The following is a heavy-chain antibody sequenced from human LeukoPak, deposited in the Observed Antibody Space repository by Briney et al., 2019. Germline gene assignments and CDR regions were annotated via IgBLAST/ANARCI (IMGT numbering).Heavy chain of an antibody. CDR1: GFTFSSYS. CDR2: ISSSSSTI. CDR3: ARERDSSSWYAFDI. V-gene: IGHV3-48*02. D-gene: IGHD6-13*01. J-gene: IGHJ3*02. Sequence: GGSLRLSYAASGFTFSSYSLNWVRQAPGKGLEWVSHISSSSSTIYYGDSVKGRFTISRDNAKNSLYLQMNSLRDEDTAVYYCARERDSSSWYAFDIWGQGTMVTVSS.